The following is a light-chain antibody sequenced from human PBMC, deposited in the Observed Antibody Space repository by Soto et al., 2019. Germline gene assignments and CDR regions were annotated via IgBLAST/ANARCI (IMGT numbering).Light chain of an antibody. J-gene: IGKJ1*01. Sequence: DIQLTQSPSFLSASVGDRVTITCRASQGISSYLAWYQQKPGKAPKLLIYAASTLQSGVPSRVRGSGSGTEFTLTISSLQPEDFETYYCQQLNTYPETFGQGTKVDI. V-gene: IGKV1-9*01. CDR1: QGISSY. CDR2: AAS. CDR3: QQLNTYPET.